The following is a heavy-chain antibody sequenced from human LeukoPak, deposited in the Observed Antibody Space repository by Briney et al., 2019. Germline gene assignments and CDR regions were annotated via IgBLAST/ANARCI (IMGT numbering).Heavy chain of an antibody. CDR3: ARESKKWIFGVVPHYYYYGMDV. V-gene: IGHV3-30-3*01. CDR2: ISYDGSKK. Sequence: PGGSLRLSCSASGFTFSSSAMHWVRQAPGKGLEWVAVISYDGSKKYYSDSVKGRFTISKDSAKNSLYLQMNNLRAEDTAVYYCARESKKWIFGVVPHYYYYGMDVWGQGTTVTVSS. J-gene: IGHJ6*02. CDR1: GFTFSSSA. D-gene: IGHD3-3*01.